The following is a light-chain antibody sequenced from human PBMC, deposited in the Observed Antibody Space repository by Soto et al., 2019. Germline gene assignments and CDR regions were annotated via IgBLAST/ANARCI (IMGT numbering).Light chain of an antibody. V-gene: IGKV3-11*01. CDR3: QHRSNWPLT. CDR1: QSVSSY. Sequence: EIVLTQSPATLSLSPGERATLSCRASQSVSSYLAWYQQKPGQAPRLLIYDASNRATGIQARFSGSGSGTDFTLTISSLEPEDFAVYYCQHRSNWPLTFGGGTKLEIK. CDR2: DAS. J-gene: IGKJ4*01.